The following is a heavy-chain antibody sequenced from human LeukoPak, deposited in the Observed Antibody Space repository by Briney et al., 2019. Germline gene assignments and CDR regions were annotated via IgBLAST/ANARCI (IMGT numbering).Heavy chain of an antibody. CDR1: GFTFSSYG. CDR2: ISYDGSNK. Sequence: GGSLRLSCAASGFTFSSYGMHWVRQAPGKGLEWVAVISYDGSNKYYADSVKGRFTISRDNSKNTLYLQMNSLRAEDTAVYYCGKNRYSGSLSPFDIWGQGTMVTVSS. CDR3: GKNRYSGSLSPFDI. D-gene: IGHD1-26*01. V-gene: IGHV3-30*18. J-gene: IGHJ3*02.